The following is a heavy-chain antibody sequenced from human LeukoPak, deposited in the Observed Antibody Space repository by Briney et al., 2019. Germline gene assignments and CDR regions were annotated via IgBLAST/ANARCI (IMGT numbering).Heavy chain of an antibody. CDR1: GFTFDDYA. D-gene: IGHD3-10*01. Sequence: GGSLRLSCAASGFTFDDYAMHWVRQAPGKGLERVSGISWNSGSIGYADSVKGRFTISRDNAKNSLYLQMNSLRAEDTALYYCAKLGGSGSYYYPHYYFDYWGQGTLVTVSS. J-gene: IGHJ4*02. CDR2: ISWNSGSI. V-gene: IGHV3-9*01. CDR3: AKLGGSGSYYYPHYYFDY.